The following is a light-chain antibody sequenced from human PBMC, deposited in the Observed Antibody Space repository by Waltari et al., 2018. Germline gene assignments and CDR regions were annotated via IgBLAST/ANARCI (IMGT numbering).Light chain of an antibody. CDR1: QTVSKNY. CDR3: QQCAMSPLT. Sequence: EIVLTQSPGTLSLSPGERATLPCRASQTVSKNYLAWYQQKPGQAPRLLIDDASDRATGIPDRFSGSGSGTDFTLTISRLEPEDFPVYYCQQCAMSPLTFGGGTKVEI. V-gene: IGKV3-20*01. CDR2: DAS. J-gene: IGKJ4*01.